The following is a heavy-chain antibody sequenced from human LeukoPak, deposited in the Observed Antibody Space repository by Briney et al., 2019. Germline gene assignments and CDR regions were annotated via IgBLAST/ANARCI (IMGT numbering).Heavy chain of an antibody. CDR2: ISGSGGST. V-gene: IGHV3-23*01. J-gene: IGHJ4*02. D-gene: IGHD5-18*01. CDR3: AKGGSWIQLWLADYFDY. Sequence: GSLRLSCAASGVTFSSYAMSWVRQAPGKGLEWVSAISGSGGSTYYADSVKGRFTISRDNSKNTLYLQMSSLRAEDTAVYYCAKGGSWIQLWLADYFDYWGQGTLVTVSS. CDR1: GVTFSSYA.